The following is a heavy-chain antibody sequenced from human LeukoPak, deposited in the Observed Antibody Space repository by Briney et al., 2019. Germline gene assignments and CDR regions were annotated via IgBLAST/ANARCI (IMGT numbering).Heavy chain of an antibody. CDR3: ARRVVGVTSVGYFDH. V-gene: IGHV3-66*04. D-gene: IGHD1-26*01. CDR1: GFSVSNNY. CDR2: IYIGGST. Sequence: PGGSLRLSCAASGFSVSNNYMSWVRQAPGKGLEWVSVIYIGGSTYYGDSVKGRFSISRDNSKNTLYLQMNSLRAEDTAVYYCARRVVGVTSVGYFDHWGQGTLVAVSS. J-gene: IGHJ4*02.